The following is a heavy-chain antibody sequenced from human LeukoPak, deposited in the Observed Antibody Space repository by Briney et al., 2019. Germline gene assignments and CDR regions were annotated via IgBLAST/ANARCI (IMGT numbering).Heavy chain of an antibody. V-gene: IGHV3-33*06. CDR2: IWYDGSNK. J-gene: IGHJ4*02. D-gene: IGHD3-22*01. CDR3: AKDRYYYDSSGLFDY. CDR1: GFTFSSYG. Sequence: GRSLRLSCAASGFTFSSYGMHRVRQAPGKGLEWVAVIWYDGSNKYYADSVKGRFTISRDNSKNTLYLQMNSLRAEDTAVYYCAKDRYYYDSSGLFDYWGQGTLVTVSS.